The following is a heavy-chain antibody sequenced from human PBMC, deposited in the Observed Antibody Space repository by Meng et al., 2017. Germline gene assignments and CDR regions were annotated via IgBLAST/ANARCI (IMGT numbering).Heavy chain of an antibody. Sequence: ASVTVSCKASGYTFTSYAMNWVRQAPGQGLEWMGWINTNTGNPTYAQGFTGRFVFSLDTSVSTAYLQISSLKAEDTAVYYCARDKAAAGTGNWFDPWGQGTLVTVSS. CDR1: GYTFTSYA. CDR3: ARDKAAAGTGNWFDP. V-gene: IGHV7-4-1*02. CDR2: INTNTGNP. D-gene: IGHD6-13*01. J-gene: IGHJ5*02.